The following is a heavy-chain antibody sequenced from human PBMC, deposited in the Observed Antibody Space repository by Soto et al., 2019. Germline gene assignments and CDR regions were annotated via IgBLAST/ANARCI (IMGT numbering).Heavy chain of an antibody. CDR3: ARERVGASGYYGMDV. V-gene: IGHV1-18*01. J-gene: IGHJ6*02. CDR1: GYTFTSYG. Sequence: QVQLVQSGAEVKKPGASVKVSCKASGYTFTSYGISWVRQAPGQGLEWMGWISAYNGNTNYAQKFQGRVTRSTDTSTSTAYRELRSLRSDDTAVYYCARERVGASGYYGMDVWGQGTTVTVSS. D-gene: IGHD1-26*01. CDR2: ISAYNGNT.